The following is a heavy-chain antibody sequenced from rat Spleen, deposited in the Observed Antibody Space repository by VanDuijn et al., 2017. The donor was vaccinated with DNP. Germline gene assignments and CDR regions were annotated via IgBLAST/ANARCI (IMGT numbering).Heavy chain of an antibody. CDR3: ARHHGSYDY. CDR1: GFTFSDYG. D-gene: IGHD1-3*01. Sequence: EVQLVESGGGLVQPGRSMKLSCAASGFTFSDYGMAWVLQAPTKGLEWVASISTSGSRTYYPDSVKGRFTISRDNAKSSLYLQMNSLKSEDTATYYCARHHGSYDYWGQGVMVTVSS. J-gene: IGHJ2*01. V-gene: IGHV5-25*01. CDR2: ISTSGSRT.